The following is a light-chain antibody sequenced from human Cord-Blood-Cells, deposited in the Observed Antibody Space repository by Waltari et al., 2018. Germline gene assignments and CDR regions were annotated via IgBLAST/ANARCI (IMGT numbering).Light chain of an antibody. Sequence: QSALTLPAPIPWSPRLSIPLSCTCTSRGVGGYNFSPWYQQHPGKAPKLMIYDVSNRPSGVSNRFSGSKSGNTASLTISGLQAEDEADYYCSSYTSSSTLVFGGGTKLTVL. J-gene: IGLJ3*02. V-gene: IGLV2-14*01. CDR1: SRGVGGYNF. CDR3: SSYTSSSTLV. CDR2: DVS.